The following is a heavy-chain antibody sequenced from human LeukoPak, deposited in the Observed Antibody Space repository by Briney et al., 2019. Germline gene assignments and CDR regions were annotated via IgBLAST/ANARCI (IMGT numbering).Heavy chain of an antibody. J-gene: IGHJ4*02. D-gene: IGHD3-9*01. Sequence: ASVKVSCKASGYTFTDYYMHWVRQAPGQGLEWMGWINPHSGGTKFAQKFQGRVTMTRDTSISTAYMEVSRLRSDDAAVYYCAREYYDILTGSLDYWGQGTLVTVSS. CDR1: GYTFTDYY. V-gene: IGHV1-2*02. CDR2: INPHSGGT. CDR3: AREYYDILTGSLDY.